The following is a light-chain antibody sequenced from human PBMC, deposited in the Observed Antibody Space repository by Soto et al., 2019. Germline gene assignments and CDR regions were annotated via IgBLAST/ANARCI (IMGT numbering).Light chain of an antibody. J-gene: IGLJ1*01. CDR2: DVT. Sequence: QSVLTQPASVSGSPGQSITISCTGTSSDVGGYNYVSWYQHHPGKAPKLMIYDVTDRPSGISFRFSGSKSGNTASLTISRLQAEDEADYYCSSYTSSSTVLFGAGTKVTVL. CDR3: SSYTSSSTVL. V-gene: IGLV2-14*03. CDR1: SSDVGGYNY.